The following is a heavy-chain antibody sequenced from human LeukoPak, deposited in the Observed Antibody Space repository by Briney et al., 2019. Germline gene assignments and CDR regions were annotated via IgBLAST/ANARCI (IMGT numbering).Heavy chain of an antibody. J-gene: IGHJ4*02. D-gene: IGHD3-3*01. V-gene: IGHV4-61*02. CDR1: GGSISSGSYY. Sequence: SQTLSLTCTVSGGSISSGSYYWSWIRQPAGKGLEWIGRIYTSGSTNYNPSLKSRVTISVDTSKNQFSLTLSSVTAADTAVYYCAREEGYDFWSGYYSGYWGQGTLVTVSS. CDR3: AREEGYDFWSGYYSGY. CDR2: IYTSGST.